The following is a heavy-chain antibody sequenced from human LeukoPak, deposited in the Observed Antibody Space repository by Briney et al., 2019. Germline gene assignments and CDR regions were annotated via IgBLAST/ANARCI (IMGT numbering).Heavy chain of an antibody. CDR1: GYTFTSYG. CDR3: ARDSGFMVRGVIIRPSMGMDV. CDR2: IYAYNGNT. J-gene: IGHJ6*04. V-gene: IGHV1-18*04. Sequence: ASVKVSCKASGYTFTSYGISWVRQAPGQGLEWMGWIYAYNGNTNYAQKLQGRVTMTTDTSTSTAYMELRSLRSDDTAVYYCARDSGFMVRGVIIRPSMGMDVWGKGTTVTVSS. D-gene: IGHD3-10*01.